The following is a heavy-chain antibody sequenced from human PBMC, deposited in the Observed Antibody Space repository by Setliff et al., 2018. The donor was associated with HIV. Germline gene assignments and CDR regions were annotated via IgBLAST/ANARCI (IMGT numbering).Heavy chain of an antibody. CDR1: GFTVSSNY. D-gene: IGHD4-4*01. J-gene: IGHJ6*03. Sequence: PGGSLRLSCAASGFTVSSNYMTWVRQAPGKGLEWVSVLYSGGNTYYADSVKGRFTISRDNSKNTLYLQMNGLRAEDTAVYYCARERGKTTVPFYYYYMDVWGKGTTVTVSS. CDR2: LYSGGNT. CDR3: ARERGKTTVPFYYYYMDV. V-gene: IGHV3-53*01.